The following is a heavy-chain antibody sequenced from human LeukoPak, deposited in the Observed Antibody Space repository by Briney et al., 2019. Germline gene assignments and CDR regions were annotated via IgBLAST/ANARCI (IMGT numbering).Heavy chain of an antibody. D-gene: IGHD5-24*01. Sequence: GGSLRLSCAASGFTFSSYAMHWVRQAPGKGLEWVAVISYDGSNKYHADSVKGRSTISRDNSKNTLYLEMSSLRPEDTAVYYCARDRRWLQYSDYWGQGTLVTVSS. J-gene: IGHJ4*02. V-gene: IGHV3-30*04. CDR3: ARDRRWLQYSDY. CDR2: ISYDGSNK. CDR1: GFTFSSYA.